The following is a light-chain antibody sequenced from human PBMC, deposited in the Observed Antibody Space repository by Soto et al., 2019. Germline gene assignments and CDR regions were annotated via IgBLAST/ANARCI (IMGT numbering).Light chain of an antibody. CDR3: SSYTSSSTYV. J-gene: IGLJ1*01. V-gene: IGLV2-14*02. CDR2: EVS. Sequence: QSALTQPASVSGSPGQSITISCTGTSSDVGSYNLVSWYQQHPGKAPKLMLYEVSNRPSGVSNRFSGSKSGNTASLTISGLQAEDEADYYCSSYTSSSTYVFGTGTKVTV. CDR1: SSDVGSYNL.